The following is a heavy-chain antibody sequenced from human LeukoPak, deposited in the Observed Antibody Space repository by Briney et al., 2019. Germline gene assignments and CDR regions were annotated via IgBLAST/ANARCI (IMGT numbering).Heavy chain of an antibody. Sequence: GGSLRLSCAASGFTFSSYWMSWVRQAPGKGLEWVANIKQGGSEKYYVDSVKGRFTISRDNAKNSLYLQMNSLRAEDTAVYYCARGEYYYDSSGYYWFDPWGQGTLVTVSS. J-gene: IGHJ5*02. CDR3: ARGEYYYDSSGYYWFDP. CDR1: GFTFSSYW. V-gene: IGHV3-7*01. D-gene: IGHD3-22*01. CDR2: IKQGGSEK.